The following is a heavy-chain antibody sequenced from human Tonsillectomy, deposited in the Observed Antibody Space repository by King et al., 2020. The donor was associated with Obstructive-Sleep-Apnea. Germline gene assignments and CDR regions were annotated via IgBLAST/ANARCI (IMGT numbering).Heavy chain of an antibody. V-gene: IGHV3-21*01. D-gene: IGHD3-22*01. CDR2: ICRSSSFI. Sequence: VQLVESGGGLVKPGGSLRLSCAASGFTFSSYSMNWVRQAPGKGLEWVSSICRSSSFIYYADSVKGRFTTSRDNAKNSLYLQMNSLRAEDTAVYYCARADYYDSSGYYYESGFDYWGQGTLVTVSS. CDR1: GFTFSSYS. J-gene: IGHJ4*02. CDR3: ARADYYDSSGYYYESGFDY.